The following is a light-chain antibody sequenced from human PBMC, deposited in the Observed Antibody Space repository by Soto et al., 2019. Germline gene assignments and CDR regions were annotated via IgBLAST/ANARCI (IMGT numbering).Light chain of an antibody. Sequence: DIQMTQSPSSVSASVGDRFSITCRASPGISSWLAWYQQKPGKARKLLIYAASSLQSGVPSRFSGSGSGTDFTLAISSLQPEDFATYYCQQANSFPRTFGGGTKVEIK. CDR3: QQANSFPRT. CDR2: AAS. CDR1: PGISSW. V-gene: IGKV1-12*01. J-gene: IGKJ4*01.